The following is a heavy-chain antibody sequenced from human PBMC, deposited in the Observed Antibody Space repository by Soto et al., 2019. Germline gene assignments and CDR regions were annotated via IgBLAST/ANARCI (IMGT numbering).Heavy chain of an antibody. D-gene: IGHD3-10*01. CDR1: GYTFPSYD. CDR2: MNPNSGNT. V-gene: IGHV1-8*01. J-gene: IGHJ6*03. Sequence: ASVKVSCKASGYTFPSYDINWVRQATGQGLEWMGWMNPNSGNTGYAQKFQGRVTMTRNTSISTAYMELSSLRSEDTAVYYCARGYSGRKGYYYYYMDVWGKGTTVTVSS. CDR3: ARGYSGRKGYYYYYMDV.